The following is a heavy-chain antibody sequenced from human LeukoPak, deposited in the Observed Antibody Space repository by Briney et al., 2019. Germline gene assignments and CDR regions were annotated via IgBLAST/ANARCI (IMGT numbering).Heavy chain of an antibody. CDR1: GGSFSGYY. V-gene: IGHV4-34*01. D-gene: IGHD3-9*01. CDR3: ARSYDILTGPKYYLDY. CDR2: INHSGST. J-gene: IGHJ4*02. Sequence: SETLSLTCAVYGGSFSGYYWSWIRQPPGKGLEWIGEINHSGSTNYNPSLKSRVTISVDTSKNQFSLKLSSVTAADTAVYYCARSYDILTGPKYYLDYWGQGTLVTVSS.